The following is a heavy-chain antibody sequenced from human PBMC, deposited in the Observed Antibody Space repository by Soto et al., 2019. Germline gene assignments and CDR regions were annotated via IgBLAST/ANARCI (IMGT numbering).Heavy chain of an antibody. CDR1: GYTFTSYY. D-gene: IGHD3-9*01. V-gene: IGHV1-46*01. CDR3: ARGVVLRYFDWLLRFDY. Sequence: GASVQVSCKASGYTFTSYYMHWVRQAPGQGLEWMGIINPSGGSTSYAQKFQGRVTMTRDTSTSTVYMELSSLRSEDTAVYYCARGVVLRYFDWLLRFDYWGQGTLVTAPQ. J-gene: IGHJ4*02. CDR2: INPSGGST.